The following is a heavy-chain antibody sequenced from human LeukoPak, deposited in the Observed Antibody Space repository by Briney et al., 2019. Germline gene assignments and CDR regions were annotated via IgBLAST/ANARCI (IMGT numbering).Heavy chain of an antibody. Sequence: PGESLKISCKGSGYRFTTYWIGWVRQMPGKGLEWMGIIYPGDSDTRYSPSFQGQVTISADKSISTAYLQWSSLKASDTAMYYCARYIAAAPISGAFDIWGQGTLVTVSS. D-gene: IGHD6-13*01. CDR1: GYRFTTYW. J-gene: IGHJ3*02. CDR2: IYPGDSDT. CDR3: ARYIAAAPISGAFDI. V-gene: IGHV5-51*01.